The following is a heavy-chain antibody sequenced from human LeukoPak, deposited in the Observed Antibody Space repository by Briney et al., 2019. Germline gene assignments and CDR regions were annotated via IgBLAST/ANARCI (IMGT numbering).Heavy chain of an antibody. V-gene: IGHV1-2*02. CDR2: INPNNGGT. CDR1: GYTFIGYF. D-gene: IGHD4-23*01. J-gene: IGHJ4*02. CDR3: ARGRWELFNFDF. Sequence: ASVKVSCKASGYTFIGYFINWVRQAPGQGPEWMGWINPNNGGTNFAQKFRDRVTLTRDTSISTAYMEVSSLTSDDTAVYYCARGRWELFNFDFWGQGTLVTVSS.